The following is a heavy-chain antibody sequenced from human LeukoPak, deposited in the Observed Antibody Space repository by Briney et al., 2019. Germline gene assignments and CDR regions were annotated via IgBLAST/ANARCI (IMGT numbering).Heavy chain of an antibody. Sequence: GGSLRLSCAASGFTFSSYAMHWVRQAPGKGLEWVSSISSSSSYIYYADSVKGRFTISRDNAKNSLYLQMNSLRAEDTAVYYCARDDSSGYSYFDYWGQGTLVTVSS. CDR1: GFTFSSYA. CDR2: ISSSSSYI. J-gene: IGHJ4*02. V-gene: IGHV3-21*01. CDR3: ARDDSSGYSYFDY. D-gene: IGHD3-22*01.